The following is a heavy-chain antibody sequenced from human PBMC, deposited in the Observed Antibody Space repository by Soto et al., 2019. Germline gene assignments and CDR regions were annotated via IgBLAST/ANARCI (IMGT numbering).Heavy chain of an antibody. CDR3: AKSGDSAGWGIDF. CDR2: INSGSDSI. J-gene: IGHJ4*02. Sequence: GGSLRLSCVGSGFMFDSYPMNWVRQAPGKGLEWVSYINSGSDSIYYAESVKGRFTISRDNAWNSLSLQMNSLSDEDTAVYYCAKSGDSAGWGIDFWGQGTLVTVSS. V-gene: IGHV3-48*02. D-gene: IGHD6-19*01. CDR1: GFMFDSYP.